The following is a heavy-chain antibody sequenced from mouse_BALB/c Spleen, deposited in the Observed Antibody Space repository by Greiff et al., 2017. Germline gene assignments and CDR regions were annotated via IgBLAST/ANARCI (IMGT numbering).Heavy chain of an antibody. CDR3: AREYGYDGIYAMDY. J-gene: IGHJ4*01. CDR2: ISSGGSYT. V-gene: IGHV5-9-4*01. Sequence: EVKLVESGGGLVKPGGSLKLSCAASGFTFSSYAMSWVRQSPEKRLEWVAEISSGGSYTYYPDTVTGRFTISRDNAKNTLYLEMSSLRSEDTAMYYCAREYGYDGIYAMDYWGQGTSVTVSS. CDR1: GFTFSSYA. D-gene: IGHD2-2*01.